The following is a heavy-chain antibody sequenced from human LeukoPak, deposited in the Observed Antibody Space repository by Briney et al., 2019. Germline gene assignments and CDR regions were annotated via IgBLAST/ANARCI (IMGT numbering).Heavy chain of an antibody. J-gene: IGHJ6*03. D-gene: IGHD1-26*01. Sequence: TSVKVSCKASGFTFTSSAMQWVRQARGQRLEWIGWIVVGSGNTNYAQKFQERVTITRDMSTSTAYMELGSLRSEDTAVYYCAATSGSLVVYDYYMDVWGKGTTVTVSS. CDR2: IVVGSGNT. CDR3: AATSGSLVVYDYYMDV. V-gene: IGHV1-58*02. CDR1: GFTFTSSA.